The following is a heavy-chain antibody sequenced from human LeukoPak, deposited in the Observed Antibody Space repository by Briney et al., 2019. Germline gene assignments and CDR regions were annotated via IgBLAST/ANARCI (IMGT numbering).Heavy chain of an antibody. D-gene: IGHD5-18*01. V-gene: IGHV3-66*01. J-gene: IGHJ4*02. CDR1: GFTVSSKY. Sequence: GGCLRLSCAASGFTVSSKYMSWVRQAPGKGLEWVSVFYSGGNTYYADSVKGRFTISRDNSKNTLYLQMNSLRAADTAVYYCATGEVTLEYWGQGTLVTVSS. CDR3: ATGEVTLEY. CDR2: FYSGGNT.